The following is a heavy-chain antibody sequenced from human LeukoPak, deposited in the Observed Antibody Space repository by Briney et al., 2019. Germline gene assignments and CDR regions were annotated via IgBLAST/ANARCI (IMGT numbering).Heavy chain of an antibody. D-gene: IGHD2-15*01. V-gene: IGHV3-30*04. CDR3: ARVSARYCSGGSCRYLSYYFDY. J-gene: IGHJ4*02. CDR1: GFTFSSYA. Sequence: GGSLRLSCAASGFTFSSYAMHWVRQAPGKGLEWVAVISYDGSNKYYADSVKGRFTISRDNSKNTLYLQMNSLRAEDTAVYYCARVSARYCSGGSCRYLSYYFDYWGQGTLVTVSS. CDR2: ISYDGSNK.